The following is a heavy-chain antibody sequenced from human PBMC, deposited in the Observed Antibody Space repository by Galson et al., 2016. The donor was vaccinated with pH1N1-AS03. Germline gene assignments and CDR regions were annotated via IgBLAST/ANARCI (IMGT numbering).Heavy chain of an antibody. V-gene: IGHV3-48*02. D-gene: IGHD6-13*01. CDR2: ISSGITII. Sequence: SLRLSCEASGFSFSTCCMSWVRQAPGQGLEWVSYISSGITIIHFADSVRGRFTISIDNAKNSLYLEMNSLRDEDTAVYYCASWTAAPRFDYWGQGTLVTVSS. CDR3: ASWTAAPRFDY. CDR1: GFSFSTCC. J-gene: IGHJ4*02.